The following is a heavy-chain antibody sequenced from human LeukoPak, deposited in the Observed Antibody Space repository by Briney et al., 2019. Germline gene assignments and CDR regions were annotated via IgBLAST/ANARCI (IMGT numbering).Heavy chain of an antibody. CDR1: GFTFSSYG. J-gene: IGHJ6*02. CDR2: ISGSGGAT. CDR3: AKRLSETNYNGLDV. Sequence: PGGSLRLSCAASGFTFSSYGMGWVRQAPGKGLEWVAGISGSGGATDYADFVKGRFTVSRDNFKNTLYLQMNTLRAGDTAVYYCAKRLSETNYNGLDVWGRGTTVTVSS. D-gene: IGHD2-8*01. V-gene: IGHV3-23*01.